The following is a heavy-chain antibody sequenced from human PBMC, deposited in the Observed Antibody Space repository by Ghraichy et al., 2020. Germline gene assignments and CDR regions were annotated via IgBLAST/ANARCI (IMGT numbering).Heavy chain of an antibody. CDR2: ISAYNGNT. D-gene: IGHD3-16*02. Sequence: ASVKVSCKASGYTFTSYGISWVRQAPGQGLEWMGWISAYNGNTNYAQKLQGRVTMTTDTSTSTAYMELRSLRSDDTAVYYCAREGDYVWGSYRPGYFDYWGQGTLVTVSS. V-gene: IGHV1-18*01. CDR3: AREGDYVWGSYRPGYFDY. J-gene: IGHJ4*02. CDR1: GYTFTSYG.